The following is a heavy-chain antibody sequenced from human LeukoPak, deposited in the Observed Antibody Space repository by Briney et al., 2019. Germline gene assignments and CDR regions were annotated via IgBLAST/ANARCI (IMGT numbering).Heavy chain of an antibody. CDR1: GFTFSSYA. Sequence: GGPLRLSCEAPGFTFSSYAMSWVRQAPGKGLEWVSVITGSAGGTYYADAVKGRFTISRDNSKNTLFLQMNSLRAEDTAIYYCAKDLRYSGSPRAFDIWGQGTMVTVSS. V-gene: IGHV3-23*01. CDR2: ITGSAGGT. CDR3: AKDLRYSGSPRAFDI. D-gene: IGHD1-26*01. J-gene: IGHJ3*02.